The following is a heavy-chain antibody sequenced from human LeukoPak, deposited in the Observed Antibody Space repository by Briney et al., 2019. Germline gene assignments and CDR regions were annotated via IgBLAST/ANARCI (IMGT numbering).Heavy chain of an antibody. CDR3: AKGVYCRGDCYAYLDY. CDR2: ISANGGST. V-gene: IGHV3-23*01. Sequence: PGGSLRLSCAASGFTFSTYPMGWVRQAPGKGLEWVSTISANGGSTTYADSVKGRFTISRDNSKNTLYLQMNSPRAEDTAVYYCAKGVYCRGDCYAYLDYRGQGTLVTVSS. CDR1: GFTFSTYP. D-gene: IGHD2-21*02. J-gene: IGHJ4*02.